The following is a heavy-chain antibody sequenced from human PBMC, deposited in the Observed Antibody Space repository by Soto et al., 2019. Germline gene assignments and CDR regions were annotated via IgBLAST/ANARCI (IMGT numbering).Heavy chain of an antibody. V-gene: IGHV4-4*02. D-gene: IGHD3-10*01. CDR1: GVSVSNNNW. CDR3: VRDRYSSSGWFDP. CDR2: IYHSGST. Sequence: PSETLSLTCAVSGVSVSNNNWWSWVRQPPGKGLEWIADIYHSGSTNYNPSLKSRVTISVDKSKNQFSLQLKSVTPEDTAVYYCVRDRYSSSGWFDPWGQGTPVTVSS. J-gene: IGHJ5*02.